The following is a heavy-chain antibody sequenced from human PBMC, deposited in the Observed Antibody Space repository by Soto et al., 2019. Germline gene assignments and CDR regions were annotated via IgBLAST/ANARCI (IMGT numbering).Heavy chain of an antibody. D-gene: IGHD2-21*02. J-gene: IGHJ6*02. Sequence: QITLKESGPTLVKPTQTLTLTCTFPGFSFSSIGEGVGWIRQPPGKALEWLALIYWDDDKRYSPSLKSRLTITKDTSNNQVGLTITNMDPVDTATYYCVHSRCGGDCLQSYSSHSDDGLAVWGQGTTVTVS. CDR3: VHSRCGGDCLQSYSSHSDDGLAV. V-gene: IGHV2-5*02. CDR2: IYWDDDK. CDR1: GFSFSSIGEG.